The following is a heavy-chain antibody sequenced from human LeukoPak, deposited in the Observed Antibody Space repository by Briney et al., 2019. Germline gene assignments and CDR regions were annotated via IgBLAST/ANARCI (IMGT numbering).Heavy chain of an antibody. Sequence: ASVKVSCKASGYTFTGYYMHWVRQAPGQGLEWMGWINPNSGGTNYAQKLQGRVTMTRDTSISTAYMELSRLRSDDTAVYYCARESSSYSGSYYAPHDYWGQGTLVTVSS. J-gene: IGHJ4*02. D-gene: IGHD1-26*01. CDR1: GYTFTGYY. CDR2: INPNSGGT. V-gene: IGHV1-2*02. CDR3: ARESSSYSGSYYAPHDY.